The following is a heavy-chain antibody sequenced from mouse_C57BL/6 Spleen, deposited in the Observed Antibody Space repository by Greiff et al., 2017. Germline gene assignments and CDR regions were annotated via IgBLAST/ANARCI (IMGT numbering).Heavy chain of an antibody. CDR3: TRATEAWFAY. CDR2: IDPETGGT. D-gene: IGHD1-1*01. Sequence: VQLQESGAELVRPGASVTLSCKASGYTFTDYEMHWVKQTPVHGLEWIGAIDPETGGTAYNQKFKGKAILTADKSSSTAYMELRSLTSEDSAVYYCTRATEAWFAYWGQGTLVTVSA. CDR1: GYTFTDYE. J-gene: IGHJ3*01. V-gene: IGHV1-15*01.